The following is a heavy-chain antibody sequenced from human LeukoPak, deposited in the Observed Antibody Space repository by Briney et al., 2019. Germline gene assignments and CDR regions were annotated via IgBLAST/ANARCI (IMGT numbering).Heavy chain of an antibody. V-gene: IGHV1-46*01. Sequence: ASVNVSCKASGYTFTSYYMHWVRQAPGQGLEWMEIINPSGGSTSYAQKFQGRVTMTRDTSTSTVYMELSSLRSEDTAVYYCARDGGGYVYGYWGQGTLVTVSS. CDR2: INPSGGST. CDR1: GYTFTSYY. CDR3: ARDGGGYVYGY. J-gene: IGHJ4*02. D-gene: IGHD5-12*01.